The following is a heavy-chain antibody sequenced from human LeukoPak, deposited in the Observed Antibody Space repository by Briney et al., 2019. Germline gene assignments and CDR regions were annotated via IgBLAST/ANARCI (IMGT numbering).Heavy chain of an antibody. D-gene: IGHD6-19*01. V-gene: IGHV4-34*01. CDR3: ARGRGQWPKD. CDR1: GGSFSGYY. CDR2: INHSGST. Sequence: PSETLSLTCAVYGGSFSGYYWSWIRQPPGKGLEWIGEINHSGSTNYNPSLKCRVTISVDTSKNQFSLKLSSVTAADTAVYYCARGRGQWPKDWGQGTLVTVSS. J-gene: IGHJ4*02.